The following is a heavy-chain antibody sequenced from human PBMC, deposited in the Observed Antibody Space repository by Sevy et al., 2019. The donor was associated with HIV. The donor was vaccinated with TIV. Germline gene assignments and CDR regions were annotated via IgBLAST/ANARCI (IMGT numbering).Heavy chain of an antibody. Sequence: GGTLRLSCAASGFTFSDYYMSWIRQAPGKGLEWVSYISSSGSNIYYADSVKGRFTVSRDKAKNSMCLQMNSLRAEDTALYYCARDLHRGLSGSTSGYWGQGTLVTVSS. CDR1: GFTFSDYY. CDR3: ARDLHRGLSGSTSGY. D-gene: IGHD3-3*01. J-gene: IGHJ4*02. V-gene: IGHV3-11*01. CDR2: ISSSGSNI.